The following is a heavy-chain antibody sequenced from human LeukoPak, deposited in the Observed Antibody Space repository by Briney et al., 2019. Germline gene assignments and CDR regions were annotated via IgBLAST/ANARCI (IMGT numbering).Heavy chain of an antibody. CDR2: ITSTGSTV. D-gene: IGHD3-22*01. J-gene: IGHJ4*02. CDR1: GFTFSDYY. Sequence: PGGSLRLSCAASGFTFSDYYMTWIRQATGKGLEWLSYITSTGSTVYYADSVKGRFTVSRDNTKNSLSLQMTSLSAEDTAVYYCARVLSSGYSPFDYWGQGILVSVSS. CDR3: ARVLSSGYSPFDY. V-gene: IGHV3-11*04.